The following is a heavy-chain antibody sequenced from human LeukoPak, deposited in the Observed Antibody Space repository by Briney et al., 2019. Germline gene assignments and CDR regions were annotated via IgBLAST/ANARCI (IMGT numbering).Heavy chain of an antibody. D-gene: IGHD3-10*01. CDR3: AKDTEVTMVRGGLDY. Sequence: GRSLRLSCAASGFTFYDYAMHWVRHAQGKGLEWVSGIGWKRGSIGYADSVKGRFTISRDNAKNSLYLQMNGLRAEDTALYYCAKDTEVTMVRGGLDYWGQGTLVTVSS. J-gene: IGHJ4*02. CDR2: IGWKRGSI. CDR1: GFTFYDYA. V-gene: IGHV3-9*01.